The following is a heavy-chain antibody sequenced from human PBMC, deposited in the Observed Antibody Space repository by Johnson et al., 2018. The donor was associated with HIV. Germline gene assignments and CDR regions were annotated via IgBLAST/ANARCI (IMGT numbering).Heavy chain of an antibody. CDR1: GFTFSSYG. Sequence: QLVESGGGVVQPGRSLRLSCAASGFTFSSYGMHWVRQAPGKGLEWVAVIWYDGSNKYYADSVKGRFTISRENAKNSLYLQMNSLRAGDTAVYFCVRVAAGSSGYYRDAFDIWGQGTMVTVSS. D-gene: IGHD3-22*01. J-gene: IGHJ3*02. V-gene: IGHV3-33*01. CDR2: IWYDGSNK. CDR3: VRVAAGSSGYYRDAFDI.